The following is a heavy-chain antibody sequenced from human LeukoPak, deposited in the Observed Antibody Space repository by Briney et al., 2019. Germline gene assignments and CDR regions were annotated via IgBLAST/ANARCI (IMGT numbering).Heavy chain of an antibody. D-gene: IGHD3-16*01. V-gene: IGHV3-74*01. CDR2: INNDGTTT. CDR1: GFTFSSSW. J-gene: IGHJ4*02. CDR3: ARGWGYLRLFYFDY. Sequence: GGSLRLSCAASGFTFSSSWMYWVRQAPGKGLVWVSRINNDGTTTTDADSVKGRFTISRDNAKNMLYLQMNSLRAEDTAVYYCARGWGYLRLFYFDYWGQGTLVTVSS.